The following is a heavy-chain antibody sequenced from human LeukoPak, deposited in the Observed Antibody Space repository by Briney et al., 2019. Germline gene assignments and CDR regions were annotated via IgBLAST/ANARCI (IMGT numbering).Heavy chain of an antibody. CDR1: GGSISSSSYY. Sequence: SETLSLTCTVSGGSISSSSYYWGWIRQPPGKGLEWIGYIYYSGSTNYNPSLKSRVTISVDTSKNQFSLKLSSVTAADTAVYYCARVVAVAGTFYYGMDVWGQGTTVTVSS. CDR3: ARVVAVAGTFYYGMDV. J-gene: IGHJ6*02. CDR2: IYYSGST. D-gene: IGHD6-19*01. V-gene: IGHV4-61*05.